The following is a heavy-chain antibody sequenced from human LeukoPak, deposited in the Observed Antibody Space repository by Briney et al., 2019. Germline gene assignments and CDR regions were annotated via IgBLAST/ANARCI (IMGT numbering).Heavy chain of an antibody. D-gene: IGHD1-26*01. CDR2: ISYDGSNK. J-gene: IGHJ4*02. CDR3: AKWFSDFYGQSKNYYFDY. Sequence: GGSLRLSCAASGFTFSSYGMHWVRQAPGKGLEWVAVISYDGSNKYYADSVKGRFTISRDNSKNTLYLQMNSLRAEDTAVYYCAKWFSDFYGQSKNYYFDYWGQGTLVTVSS. CDR1: GFTFSSYG. V-gene: IGHV3-30*18.